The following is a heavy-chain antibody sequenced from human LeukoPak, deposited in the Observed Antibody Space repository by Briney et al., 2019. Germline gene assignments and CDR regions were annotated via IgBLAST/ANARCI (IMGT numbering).Heavy chain of an antibody. CDR1: GFPFSSYA. V-gene: IGHV3-23*01. CDR3: SRDGEHGYNDIDF. J-gene: IGHJ4*02. Sequence: GSLRLSCAASGFPFSSYAMSWVRQAPWKGLEWVSVIAGIGGSTYYADSVKVRFTISRDNSKNTLYLQMNSLRAEDTALYYCSRDGEHGYNDIDFWGQGTQVTVSS. D-gene: IGHD5-12*01. CDR2: IAGIGGST.